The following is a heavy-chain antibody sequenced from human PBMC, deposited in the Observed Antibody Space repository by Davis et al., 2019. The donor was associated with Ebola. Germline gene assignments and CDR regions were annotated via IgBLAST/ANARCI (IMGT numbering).Heavy chain of an antibody. CDR1: GGTFTSYG. D-gene: IGHD1-26*01. V-gene: IGHV1-18*01. CDR3: ARVYKRGIVGATGY. J-gene: IGHJ4*02. CDR2: ISAYNGNT. Sequence: ASVKVSCKASGGTFTSYGISWVRQAPGQGLEWMGWISAYNGNTNYAQKLQGRVTMTTDTSTSTAYMELRSLRSDDTAVYYCARVYKRGIVGATGYWGQGTLVTVSS.